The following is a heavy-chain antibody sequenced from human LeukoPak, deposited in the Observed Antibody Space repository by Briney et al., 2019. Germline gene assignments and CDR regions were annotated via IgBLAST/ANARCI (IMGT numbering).Heavy chain of an antibody. CDR3: AREPSVKATVTEDY. CDR1: GFTFSSYA. D-gene: IGHD4-17*01. Sequence: GGSLRPSCAASGFTFSSYAMSWVRQAPGKGLEWVSSISSSSGYIYYADSVKGRFTISRDNAKNSLYLQMNSLRAEDTAVYYCAREPSVKATVTEDYWGQGTLVTVSS. CDR2: ISSSSGYI. J-gene: IGHJ4*02. V-gene: IGHV3-21*01.